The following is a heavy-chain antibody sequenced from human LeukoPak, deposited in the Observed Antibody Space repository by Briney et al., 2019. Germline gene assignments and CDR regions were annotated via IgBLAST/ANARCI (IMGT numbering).Heavy chain of an antibody. J-gene: IGHJ4*02. Sequence: SETLSLTCTVSGGSISSGDYYWSWIRQPPGKGLEWIGYIYYSRSTYYNPSLKSRVTISVDTSKNQFSLKLSSVTAADTAVYYCAREIVVNQASDYWGQGTLVTVSS. D-gene: IGHD3-22*01. V-gene: IGHV4-30-4*01. CDR1: GGSISSGDYY. CDR3: AREIVVNQASDY. CDR2: IYYSRST.